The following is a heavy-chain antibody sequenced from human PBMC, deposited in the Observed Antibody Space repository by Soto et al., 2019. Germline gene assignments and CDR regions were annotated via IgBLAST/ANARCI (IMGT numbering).Heavy chain of an antibody. Sequence: SETLSLTCSVYGGSSRAYHWSWIRQSPGEGLEWIGEFSYSGSLNYNPSLKRRVAVSLDTSTDHFSLTMTSVTAADTGVYFCAGGPRYWSFALWGRGSLVTVSS. D-gene: IGHD1-20*01. V-gene: IGHV4-34*01. CDR1: GGSSRAYH. CDR2: FSYSGSL. CDR3: AGGPRYWSFAL. J-gene: IGHJ2*01.